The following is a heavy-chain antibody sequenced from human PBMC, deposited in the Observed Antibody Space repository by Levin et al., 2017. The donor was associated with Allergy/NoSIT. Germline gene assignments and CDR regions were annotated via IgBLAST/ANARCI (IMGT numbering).Heavy chain of an antibody. CDR2: IYHSGST. Sequence: SETLSLTCAVSGGSISSSNWWSWVRQPPGKGLEWIGEIYHSGSTNYNPSLKSRVTISVDKSKNQFSLKLSSVTAADTAVYYCARDPQDYDILTGYTTPGGFDPWGQGTLVTVSS. CDR3: ARDPQDYDILTGYTTPGGFDP. CDR1: GGSISSSNW. D-gene: IGHD3-9*01. V-gene: IGHV4-4*02. J-gene: IGHJ5*02.